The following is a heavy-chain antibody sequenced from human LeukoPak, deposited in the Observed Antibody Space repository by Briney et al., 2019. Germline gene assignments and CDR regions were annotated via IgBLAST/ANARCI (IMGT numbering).Heavy chain of an antibody. CDR1: GGSFSGYY. D-gene: IGHD3-3*01. CDR2: INHSGST. CDR3: ARSYDFWSGYSIDY. Sequence: SETLSLTCAVYGGSFSGYYWSWIRQPPGKGLEWIGEINHSGSTNYNPSLKSRVTISVDTSKNQCSLKLSSVTAADTAVYYCARSYDFWSGYSIDYWGQGTLVTVSS. V-gene: IGHV4-34*01. J-gene: IGHJ4*02.